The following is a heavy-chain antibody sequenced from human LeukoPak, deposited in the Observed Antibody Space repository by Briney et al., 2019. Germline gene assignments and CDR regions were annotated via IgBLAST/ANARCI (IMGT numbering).Heavy chain of an antibody. V-gene: IGHV4-59*08. Sequence: SETLSLTCAVSGGSISSYYWSWIRQPPGKGLEWIGYIYYSGSTNYNPSLKSRVTISVDTSKNQFSLKLSSVTAADTAVYYCARLQQLVHFDYWGQGTLVTVSS. CDR2: IYYSGST. CDR3: ARLQQLVHFDY. D-gene: IGHD6-13*01. J-gene: IGHJ4*02. CDR1: GGSISSYY.